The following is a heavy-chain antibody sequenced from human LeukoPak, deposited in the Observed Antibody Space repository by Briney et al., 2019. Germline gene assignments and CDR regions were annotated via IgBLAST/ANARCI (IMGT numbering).Heavy chain of an antibody. Sequence: QPGGSLRLSCAASGFTFSSYAMSWVRQAPGKGLECVSAISGSGGSTYYADSVKGRFTISRDNSKNTLYLQMNSLRAEDTAVYYCAKVLTFDYAGNWFDPWGQGTLVTVSS. D-gene: IGHD3-9*01. CDR2: ISGSGGST. CDR3: AKVLTFDYAGNWFDP. V-gene: IGHV3-23*01. CDR1: GFTFSSYA. J-gene: IGHJ5*02.